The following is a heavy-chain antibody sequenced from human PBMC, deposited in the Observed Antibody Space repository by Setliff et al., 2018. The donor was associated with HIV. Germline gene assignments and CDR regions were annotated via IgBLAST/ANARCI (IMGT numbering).Heavy chain of an antibody. D-gene: IGHD6-19*01. CDR1: GYTFTGYY. CDR3: ARVHPRWLVREGAFDI. V-gene: IGHV1-2*06. J-gene: IGHJ3*02. CDR2: INPNSGGT. Sequence: GASVKVSCQASGYTFTGYYMHWVRQAPGQGLEWMGRINPNSGGTNYAQKFQGRVTMNRYTPISTADMELSRLRSDDTAVYYCARVHPRWLVREGAFDIWGQGTMVTVSS.